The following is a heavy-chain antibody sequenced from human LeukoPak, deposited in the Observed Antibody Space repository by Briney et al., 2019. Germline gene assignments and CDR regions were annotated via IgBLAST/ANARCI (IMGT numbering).Heavy chain of an antibody. J-gene: IGHJ4*02. D-gene: IGHD1-26*01. CDR3: ARKYSGSYSPPDY. CDR1: GFTFSSYG. V-gene: IGHV3-7*01. CDR2: IKQDGSAK. Sequence: QAGGSLRLSCAASGFTFSSYGMHWVRQAPGKGLEWVANIKQDGSAKFYVGSVKGRFTISRDNAKNSLYLQMNSLRAEDTAVYYCARKYSGSYSPPDYWGQGTLVTVSS.